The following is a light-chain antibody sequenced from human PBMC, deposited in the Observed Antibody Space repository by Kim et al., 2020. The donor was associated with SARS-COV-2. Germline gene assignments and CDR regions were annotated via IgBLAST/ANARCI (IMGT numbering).Light chain of an antibody. CDR2: GAS. J-gene: IGKJ4*01. CDR1: QSISSAF. CDR3: QQYGSSLLT. Sequence: EIVLTQSPGTLSLSPGERATLSCRASQSISSAFLAWYQQRPGQAPRLLISGASIRATGIPDRFSGSGSGTDFTLTISSLEPEDFGVYYCQQYGSSLLTFGGGTKLEI. V-gene: IGKV3-20*01.